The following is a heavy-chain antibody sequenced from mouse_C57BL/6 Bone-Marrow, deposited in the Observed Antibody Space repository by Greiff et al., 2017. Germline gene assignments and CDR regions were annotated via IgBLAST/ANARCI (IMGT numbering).Heavy chain of an antibody. J-gene: IGHJ4*01. V-gene: IGHV1-58*01. CDR2: IYIGNGYT. Sequence: EVQLQQSGAELVRPGSSVKMSCKTSGYTFTSYGINWVKQRPGQGLEWIGYIYIGNGYTAYNEKFKGKATLTSDTSSSTAYMQLSSLTSEDSAIYFCARSTIVTLLPMDYWGQGTSVTVSS. CDR3: ARSTIVTLLPMDY. D-gene: IGHD2-5*01. CDR1: GYTFTSYG.